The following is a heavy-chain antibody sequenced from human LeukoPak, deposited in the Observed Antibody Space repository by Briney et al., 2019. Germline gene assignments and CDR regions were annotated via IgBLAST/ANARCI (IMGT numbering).Heavy chain of an antibody. J-gene: IGHJ4*02. CDR2: ISAYNGNT. V-gene: IGHV1-18*01. CDR3: AMIRAFGGVIANYYDSSGYPLDFDY. Sequence: ASVKVSCKASGYTFTSYGISWVRQAPGQGLEWMGWISAYNGNTNYAQKLQGRVTMTTDTSTSTAYMELRSLRSDDTAVYYCAMIRAFGGVIANYYDSSGYPLDFDYWGQGTLVTVSS. D-gene: IGHD3-22*01. CDR1: GYTFTSYG.